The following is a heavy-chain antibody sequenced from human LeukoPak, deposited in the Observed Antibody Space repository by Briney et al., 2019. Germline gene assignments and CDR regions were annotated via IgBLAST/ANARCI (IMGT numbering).Heavy chain of an antibody. J-gene: IGHJ4*02. Sequence: GGSLRLSCTVSGFNLSSYAMSWVRRAPGKGLEWVSSISSSSSYIYYADSVKGRFTISRDNARNSLYLQMNSLRAEDTAVFYCATNDYGASDYWGQGTLVTVSS. CDR2: ISSSSSYI. D-gene: IGHD4-17*01. CDR3: ATNDYGASDY. CDR1: GFNLSSYA. V-gene: IGHV3-21*01.